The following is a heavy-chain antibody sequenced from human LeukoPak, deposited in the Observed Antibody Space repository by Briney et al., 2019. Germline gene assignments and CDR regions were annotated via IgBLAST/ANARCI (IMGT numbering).Heavy chain of an antibody. CDR2: ISSSSSYI. V-gene: IGHV3-21*01. CDR1: GFTFSSYS. D-gene: IGHD3-3*01. J-gene: IGHJ4*02. CDR3: ARVDIWSGYYWDY. Sequence: GGSLRLSCAASGFTFSSYSMNWVRQAPGKGLEWVSSISSSSSYIYYADSVKGRFTISRDNAKNPLYLQMNSLRAEDTAVYYCARVDIWSGYYWDYWGQGTLVTVSS.